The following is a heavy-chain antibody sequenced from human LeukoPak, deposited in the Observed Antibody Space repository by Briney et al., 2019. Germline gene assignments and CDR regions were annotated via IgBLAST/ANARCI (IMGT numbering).Heavy chain of an antibody. D-gene: IGHD4-17*01. J-gene: IGHJ4*02. CDR2: IYSGGST. CDR1: GFTVSSNY. CDR3: ARTTYGDYVDH. Sequence: GGSLRLSCAASGFTVSSNYMSWVRQAPGKGLEWVSVIYSGGSTYYADSVKGRFTISRDNSKNTLYLQMNSLRAEDTAVYYCARTTYGDYVDHWGQGTLVTVSS. V-gene: IGHV3-66*01.